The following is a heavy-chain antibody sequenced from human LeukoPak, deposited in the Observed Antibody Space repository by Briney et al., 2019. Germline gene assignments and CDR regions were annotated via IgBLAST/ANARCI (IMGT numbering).Heavy chain of an antibody. CDR2: IYYSGST. Sequence: SETLSLTCTVSGGSISSSSYYWGWIRQPPGKGLEWIGSIYYSGSTYYNPSLKSRVTISVDTSKNQFSLKLSSVTAADTAVYYCANLLLWLGEYYFDYWGQGTLVTVSS. CDR3: ANLLLWLGEYYFDY. V-gene: IGHV4-39*01. CDR1: GGSISSSSYY. D-gene: IGHD3-10*01. J-gene: IGHJ4*02.